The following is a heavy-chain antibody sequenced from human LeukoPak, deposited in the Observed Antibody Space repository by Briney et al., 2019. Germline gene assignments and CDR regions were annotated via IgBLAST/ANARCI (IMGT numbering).Heavy chain of an antibody. V-gene: IGHV1-24*01. D-gene: IGHD2-21*02. CDR2: FDPEDGET. Sequence: ASVKVSCKVSGYTLTELSMHWVRQAPGKGLEWMGGFDPEDGETIYAQKFQGRVTMTEDTSTDTAYMELSSLRSEDTAVYYCARGPYCGGDCTAYYFDYWGQGTLVTVSS. CDR1: GYTLTELS. J-gene: IGHJ4*02. CDR3: ARGPYCGGDCTAYYFDY.